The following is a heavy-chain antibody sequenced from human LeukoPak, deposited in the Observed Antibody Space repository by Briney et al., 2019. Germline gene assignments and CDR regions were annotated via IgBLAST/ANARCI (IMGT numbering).Heavy chain of an antibody. CDR1: GGTFSSYT. CDR2: IIPILGIA. Sequence: SVKVSCKASGGTFSSYTISWVRQAPGQGLEWMGRIIPILGIANYAQKFQGRVTITADKSTSTAYMELSSLRSEDTAVYYCARVLAAAGTGAFEIWGQGTMVTVSS. V-gene: IGHV1-69*02. D-gene: IGHD6-13*01. J-gene: IGHJ3*02. CDR3: ARVLAAAGTGAFEI.